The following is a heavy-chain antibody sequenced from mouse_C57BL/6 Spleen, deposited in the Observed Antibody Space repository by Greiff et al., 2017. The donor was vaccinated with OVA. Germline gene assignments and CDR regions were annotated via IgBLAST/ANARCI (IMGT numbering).Heavy chain of an antibody. CDR2: IYPRSGNT. D-gene: IGHD2-1*01. CDR3: ARYYGNYEGAMDY. CDR1: GYTFTSYG. J-gene: IGHJ4*01. Sequence: VQGVESGAELARPGASVKLSCKASGYTFTSYGISWVKQRTGQGLEWIGEIYPRSGNTYYNEKFKGKATLTADKSSSTAYMELRSLTSEDSAVYFCARYYGNYEGAMDYWGQGTSVTVSS. V-gene: IGHV1-81*01.